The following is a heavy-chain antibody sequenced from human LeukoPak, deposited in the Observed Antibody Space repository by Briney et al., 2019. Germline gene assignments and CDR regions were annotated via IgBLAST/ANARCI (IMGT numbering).Heavy chain of an antibody. D-gene: IGHD3-22*01. V-gene: IGHV1-18*01. J-gene: IGHJ3*02. CDR3: ARVVTDYYDSSGYTDAFDI. Sequence: ASVKVSCKASGYTFTGYGISWVRQAPGQGLEWMGWISAYNGNTNYAQKLQGRVTMTTDTSTSTAYMELRSLRSDRTAVYYCARVVTDYYDSSGYTDAFDIWGQGTMVTVSS. CDR2: ISAYNGNT. CDR1: GYTFTGYG.